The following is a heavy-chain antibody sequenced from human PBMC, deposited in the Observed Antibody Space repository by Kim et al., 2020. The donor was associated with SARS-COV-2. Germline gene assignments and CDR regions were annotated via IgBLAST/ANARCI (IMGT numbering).Heavy chain of an antibody. Sequence: ASVKVSCKASGYTFTGYYMHWVRQAPGQGLEWMGRINPNSGGTNYAQKFQGRVTMTRDTSISTAYMELSRLRSDDTAVYYCARDLPPEVTIFGVVIREYYXXYWGQGTLXXVSS. J-gene: IGHJ4*02. CDR3: ARDLPPEVTIFGVVIREYYXXY. CDR1: GYTFTGYY. D-gene: IGHD3-3*01. V-gene: IGHV1-2*06. CDR2: INPNSGGT.